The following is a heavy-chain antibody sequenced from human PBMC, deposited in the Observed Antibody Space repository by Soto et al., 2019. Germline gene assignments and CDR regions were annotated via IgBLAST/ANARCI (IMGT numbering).Heavy chain of an antibody. J-gene: IGHJ4*02. CDR3: VKDQDYGDYGGYFDY. Sequence: QVQLVESGGGVVQPGRSLRLSCAASGFTFSSYGMHWVRQAPGKGLEWVAVISYDGSNKYYADSVKGRFTISRDNSKNTLYLQMIILRAEDTAVYYCVKDQDYGDYGGYFDYWGQGTLVTVSS. CDR1: GFTFSSYG. D-gene: IGHD4-17*01. CDR2: ISYDGSNK. V-gene: IGHV3-30*18.